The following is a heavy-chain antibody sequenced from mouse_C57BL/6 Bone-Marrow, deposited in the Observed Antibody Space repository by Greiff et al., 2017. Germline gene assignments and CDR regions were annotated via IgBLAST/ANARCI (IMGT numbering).Heavy chain of an antibody. Sequence: QVQLKESGAELARPGASVKLSCKASGYTFTSYGISWVKQSTGQGLEWIGEIYPRSGNTYYNEKFKGKATLTADKSSSTAYMELRSLTSEDSAVYFCAREAYSPFDYWGQGTTLTVSS. D-gene: IGHD2-10*01. J-gene: IGHJ2*01. CDR2: IYPRSGNT. CDR3: AREAYSPFDY. CDR1: GYTFTSYG. V-gene: IGHV1-81*01.